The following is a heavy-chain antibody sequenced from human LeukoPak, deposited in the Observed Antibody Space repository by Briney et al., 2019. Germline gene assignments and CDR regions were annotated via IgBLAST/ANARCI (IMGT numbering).Heavy chain of an antibody. V-gene: IGHV1-69*13. D-gene: IGHD6-13*01. J-gene: IGHJ6*02. Sequence: SVKVSCKASGGTFSSYAISWVRQAPGQGLEWMGGIIPIFGTANYAQEFQGRVTITADESTSTAYMELSSLRSEDTAVYYCASGNLAAPDAYYYYGMDVWGQGTTVTVSS. CDR3: ASGNLAAPDAYYYYGMDV. CDR1: GGTFSSYA. CDR2: IIPIFGTA.